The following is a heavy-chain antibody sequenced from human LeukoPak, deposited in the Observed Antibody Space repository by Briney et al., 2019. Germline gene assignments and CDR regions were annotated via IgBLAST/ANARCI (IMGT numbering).Heavy chain of an antibody. CDR2: IIPIFGTA. CDR1: GGTFSSYA. CDR3: ATGEVYCSSTSCYSPRLYYYYMDV. J-gene: IGHJ6*03. Sequence: SVKVSCKASGGTFSSYAISWVRQAPGQGLEWMGGIIPIFGTANYAQKFQGRVTITADESTSTAYMELSSLRSEDTAVYYCATGEVYCSSTSCYSPRLYYYYMDVWGKGTTVTISS. V-gene: IGHV1-69*01. D-gene: IGHD2-2*01.